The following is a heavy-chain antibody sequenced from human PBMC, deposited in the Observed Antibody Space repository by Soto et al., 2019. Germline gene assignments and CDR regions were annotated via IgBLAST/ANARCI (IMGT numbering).Heavy chain of an antibody. D-gene: IGHD6-19*01. Sequence: GVLRLSCRASGFNFGDYAMGWFRQAPGKGLEWVGFIRSEAYGGTADYAASVRGRFTISRDDSESIAYLQMNGLKTEDTAVYYCTRAPTSGFDSWGQGTRDTVSS. CDR3: TRAPTSGFDS. V-gene: IGHV3-49*03. CDR2: IRSEAYGGTA. J-gene: IGHJ4*02. CDR1: GFNFGDYA.